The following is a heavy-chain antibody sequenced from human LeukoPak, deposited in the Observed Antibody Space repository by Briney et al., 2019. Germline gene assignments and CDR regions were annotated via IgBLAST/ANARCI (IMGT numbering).Heavy chain of an antibody. D-gene: IGHD3-10*01. Sequence: ASVKVSCKVSGYTLTELSMHWVRQAPGKGLEWMGGFDPEDGETIYAQKFQGRVTMTRNTSISTAYMELSSLRSEDTAVYYCARDPMVRGVPFDYWGQGTLVTVSS. V-gene: IGHV1-24*01. CDR3: ARDPMVRGVPFDY. CDR2: FDPEDGET. J-gene: IGHJ4*02. CDR1: GYTLTELS.